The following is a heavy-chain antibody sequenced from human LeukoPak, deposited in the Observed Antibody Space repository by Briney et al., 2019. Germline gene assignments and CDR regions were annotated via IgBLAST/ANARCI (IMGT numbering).Heavy chain of an antibody. CDR2: IYYSGST. D-gene: IGHD3-3*01. Sequence: PSETLSLTCTVSGGSISSSSYYWGWIRQPPGKGLEWIGSIYYSGSTYYNPSLKSRVTISVDTSKNQFSLKLSSVTAADTAVYYCARGGTRITIFGVVRSPLRQHYMDVWGKGTTVTVSS. CDR1: GGSISSSSYY. CDR3: ARGGTRITIFGVVRSPLRQHYMDV. V-gene: IGHV4-39*01. J-gene: IGHJ6*03.